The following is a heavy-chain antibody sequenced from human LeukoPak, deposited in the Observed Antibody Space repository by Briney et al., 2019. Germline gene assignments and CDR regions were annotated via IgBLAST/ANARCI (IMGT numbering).Heavy chain of an antibody. CDR2: IKSKTDGGTT. CDR1: GFTFSNAW. V-gene: IGHV3-15*01. CDR3: TTETRSSGWHNWFDP. Sequence: GGSLRLSCAASGFTFSNAWMSWVRQAPGKGLEWVGRIKSKTDGGTTDYAAPVKDRFTISRDDSKNTLYLQMNSLKAEDTALYYCTTETRSSGWHNWFDPWGQGTLVTVSS. J-gene: IGHJ5*02. D-gene: IGHD6-19*01.